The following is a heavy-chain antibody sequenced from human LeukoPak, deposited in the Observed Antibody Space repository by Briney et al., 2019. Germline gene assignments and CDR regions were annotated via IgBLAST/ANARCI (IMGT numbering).Heavy chain of an antibody. D-gene: IGHD3-22*01. V-gene: IGHV5-51*01. CDR2: IYPGDSDT. CDR3: AYSSGNPGGYYYGMDV. CDR1: GYSFTSYW. Sequence: GESLKISCKGSGYSFTSYWIGWVRQMPGKGLERMGIIYPGDSDTRYSPSFQGQVTISADKSISTAYLQWSSLRASDTAMYYCAYSSGNPGGYYYGMDVWGQGTTVTVSS. J-gene: IGHJ6*02.